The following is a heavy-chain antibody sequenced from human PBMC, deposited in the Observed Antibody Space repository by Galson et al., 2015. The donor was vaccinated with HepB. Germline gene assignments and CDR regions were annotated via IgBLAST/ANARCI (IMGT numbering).Heavy chain of an antibody. V-gene: IGHV3-66*01. Sequence: SLRLSCAVSGFTVSSNYMSWVRQAPGKGLEWVSVIYSGGITNYADSVKGRFTISRDNSKNTLYLQMNSLRAEDTAVYYCAREASDSGYFDYWGQGTQVTVSS. CDR2: IYSGGIT. D-gene: IGHD3-10*01. J-gene: IGHJ4*02. CDR1: GFTVSSNY. CDR3: AREASDSGYFDY.